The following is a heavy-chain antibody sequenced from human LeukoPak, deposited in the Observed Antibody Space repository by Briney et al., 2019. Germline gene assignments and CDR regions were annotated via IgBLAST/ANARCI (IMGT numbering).Heavy chain of an antibody. CDR2: IYNSGSEI. CDR1: GFSFSTYS. Sequence: PGGSLRLSCAASGFSFSTYSMTWVRQRPGKGLEWVSSIYNSGSEIFYADSVKGRFTISRDNSNNMLYLQMNSLRAEDSAVYFCAKDIVPDSGWDLDYWGRGTLVTASS. D-gene: IGHD6-19*01. J-gene: IGHJ4*02. V-gene: IGHV3-23*05. CDR3: AKDIVPDSGWDLDY.